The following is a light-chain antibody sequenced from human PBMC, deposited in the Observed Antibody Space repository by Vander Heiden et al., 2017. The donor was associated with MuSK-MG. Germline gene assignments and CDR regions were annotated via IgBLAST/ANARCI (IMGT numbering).Light chain of an antibody. CDR3: QAWDSSTAV. CDR2: QDS. CDR1: KLGDKY. V-gene: IGLV3-1*01. Sequence: YELTQPPSVSVSPGQTASITCSGDKLGDKYACWYQQKPGQSPVLVVYQDSKRPSGIPERFSGSNSGNTATLTISGTQAMDEADYYCQAWDSSTAVFGTGTKVTVL. J-gene: IGLJ1*01.